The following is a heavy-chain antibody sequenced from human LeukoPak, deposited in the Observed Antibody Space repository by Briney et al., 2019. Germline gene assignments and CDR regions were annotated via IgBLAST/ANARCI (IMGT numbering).Heavy chain of an antibody. J-gene: IGHJ2*01. D-gene: IGHD5-24*01. CDR3: ARWLQDFDL. CDR1: GGSISSSSYY. CDR2: IYYSGST. V-gene: IGHV4-39*07. Sequence: SETLSLTCTVSGGSISSSSYYWGWIRQPPGKGLEWIGSIYYSGSTYYNPSLKSRVTISVDTSKNQFSLKLSSVTAADTAVYYCARWLQDFDLWGRGTLVTVSS.